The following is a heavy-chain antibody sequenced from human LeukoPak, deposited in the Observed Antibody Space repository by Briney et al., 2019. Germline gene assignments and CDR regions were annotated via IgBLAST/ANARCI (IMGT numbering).Heavy chain of an antibody. D-gene: IGHD3-9*01. CDR1: GGSISSSSYY. CDR2: IYYSGST. V-gene: IGHV4-39*07. CDR3: ARRLDSRIRYFDWLLFRGAFDI. J-gene: IGHJ3*02. Sequence: SETLSLTCTVSGGSISSSSYYWGWIRQPPGKGLEWIGSIYYSGSTYYNPSLKSRVTISVDTSKNQFSLKLSSVTAADTAVYYCARRLDSRIRYFDWLLFRGAFDIWGQGTMVTVSS.